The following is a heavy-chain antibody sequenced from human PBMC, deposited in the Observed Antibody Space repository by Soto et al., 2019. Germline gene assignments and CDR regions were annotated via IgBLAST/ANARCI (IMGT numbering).Heavy chain of an antibody. CDR1: SGSFSTYY. Sequence: PSETLSLTCTVSSGSFSTYYWSWIRQPAGKGLEWIGRIYSTGSTLYNPSLKSRITMSVDTSNNQFSLKLSSVTAADTAVYYCAGGAAADYFDYWGQGTLVTVSS. CDR2: IYSTGST. J-gene: IGHJ4*02. V-gene: IGHV4-4*07. D-gene: IGHD6-13*01. CDR3: AGGAAADYFDY.